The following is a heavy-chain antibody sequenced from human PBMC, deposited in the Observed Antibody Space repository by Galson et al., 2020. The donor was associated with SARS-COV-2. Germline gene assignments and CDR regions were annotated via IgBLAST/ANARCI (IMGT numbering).Heavy chain of an antibody. D-gene: IGHD5-18*01. V-gene: IGHV1-8*01. Sequence: ASVKVSCKASGYTFTNYDINWVRQATGEGREWMGWMNPKSGNTGYVQKFQGRVTMTMDTYTSTAYMELSSLRSEDTAVYYCARVWERGFSYGNWFDPWGQGTLVTVSS. CDR3: ARVWERGFSYGNWFDP. J-gene: IGHJ5*02. CDR1: GYTFTNYD. CDR2: MNPKSGNT.